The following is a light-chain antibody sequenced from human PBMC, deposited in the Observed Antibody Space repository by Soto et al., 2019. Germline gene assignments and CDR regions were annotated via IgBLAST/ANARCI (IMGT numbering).Light chain of an antibody. Sequence: DTHMLQYPSTLSPPVGDSVPITCRASQSISNWLAWYQQKSGKAPKLLIYDASSLESGVPSRFSGSGSGTEFTLTISSLLPDDFATYYCQQYNSYSPFGQGTKVEI. CDR2: DAS. V-gene: IGKV1-5*01. CDR1: QSISNW. CDR3: QQYNSYSP. J-gene: IGKJ1*01.